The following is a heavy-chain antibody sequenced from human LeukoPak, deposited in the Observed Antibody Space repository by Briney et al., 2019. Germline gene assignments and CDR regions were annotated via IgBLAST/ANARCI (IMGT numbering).Heavy chain of an antibody. J-gene: IGHJ4*02. CDR3: ARDIGDTRPGLIDY. D-gene: IGHD3-16*01. CDR2: ISAYNGNT. Sequence: ASMKVSCKASGYTFSTYGISWVRQAPGQGLEWMGWISAYNGNTNYAQKLQGRVTMTTDTSTSTAYMELRSLRSDDTAVYYCARDIGDTRPGLIDYWGQGTLVTVSS. CDR1: GYTFSTYG. V-gene: IGHV1-18*01.